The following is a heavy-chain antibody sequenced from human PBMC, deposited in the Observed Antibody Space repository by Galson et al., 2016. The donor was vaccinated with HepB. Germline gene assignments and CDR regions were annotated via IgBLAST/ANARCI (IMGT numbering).Heavy chain of an antibody. CDR2: IYTDDTA. CDR1: GFSIDDYF. Sequence: SLRLSCAASGFSIDDYFVSWVRQAPGEGPEWVSIIYTDDTAYYLDSVEGRFFIPRDTSRNTVFLQMNNLRADDTAVYYCARSTLIPGIQVNFFDSWGLGTLATVSS. J-gene: IGHJ4*02. V-gene: IGHV3-53*01. CDR3: ARSTLIPGIQVNFFDS. D-gene: IGHD2-21*01.